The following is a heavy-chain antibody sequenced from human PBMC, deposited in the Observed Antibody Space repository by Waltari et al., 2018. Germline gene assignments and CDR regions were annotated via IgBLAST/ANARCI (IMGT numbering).Heavy chain of an antibody. Sequence: QLQESGPGVVKPSETLSLTCSVSVGSISDTTSYWGWCRQPPGKGLEWIGTVFNSGRTFYNPSLNSRVTFSVDTSNNHFSLKLQAVTAADTAVYYCSRGGSDYCLNGVCSAFDYWGQGTLVAVSS. V-gene: IGHV4-39*07. CDR1: VGSISDTTSY. CDR3: SRGGSDYCLNGVCSAFDY. D-gene: IGHD2-8*01. CDR2: VFNSGRT. J-gene: IGHJ4*02.